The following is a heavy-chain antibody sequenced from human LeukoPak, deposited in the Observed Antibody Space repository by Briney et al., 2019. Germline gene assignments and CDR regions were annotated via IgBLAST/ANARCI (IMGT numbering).Heavy chain of an antibody. Sequence: SVKGRFTCSRDNSKNTLFLQMNSLRAEDAAVYYCALRGGLDSWGQGTLITVSS. V-gene: IGHV3-30*03. CDR3: ALRGGLDS. J-gene: IGHJ4*02.